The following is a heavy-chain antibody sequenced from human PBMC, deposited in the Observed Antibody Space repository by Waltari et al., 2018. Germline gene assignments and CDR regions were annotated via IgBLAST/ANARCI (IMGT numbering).Heavy chain of an antibody. J-gene: IGHJ6*03. V-gene: IGHV3-33*08. CDR1: GFGFSSFG. CDR2: SWFDGSKI. CDR3: ARCPDEYNYYYMEV. Sequence: QVQLVESGGGVVQPGKSLRLSCAGSGFGFSSFGIHGVRQAPGKGLEWGAISWFDGSKIYYADSVKGRFTISRDNSRNTVYLQMNSLRPEDSGVYYCARCPDEYNYYYMEVWGRGTTVSVSS.